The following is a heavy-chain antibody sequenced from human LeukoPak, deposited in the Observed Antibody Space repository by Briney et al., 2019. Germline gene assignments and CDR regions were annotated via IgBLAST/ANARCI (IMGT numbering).Heavy chain of an antibody. CDR2: IRYDGSNK. V-gene: IGHV3-30*02. D-gene: IGHD6-13*01. CDR1: GFTFSSYG. Sequence: GGSLRLSCAASGFTFSSYGMHWVRQAPGKGLEWVAFIRYDGSNKYYADSVKGRFTISRDNSKNTLYLQMNSLRAEDTAVYYCAKAFSSSWYESYNWFDPWGQGTLVTVSS. J-gene: IGHJ5*02. CDR3: AKAFSSSWYESYNWFDP.